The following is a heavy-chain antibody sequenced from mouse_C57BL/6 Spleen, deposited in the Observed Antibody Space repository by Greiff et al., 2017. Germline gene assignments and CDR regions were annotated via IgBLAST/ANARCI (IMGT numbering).Heavy chain of an antibody. CDR2: IYPGDGDT. Sequence: QVQLKQSGAELVKPGASVKISCKASGYAFSSYWMNWVKQRPGKGLEWIVQIYPGDGDTNYNGKFKGKATLTADKSSSTAYMQLSSLTSEDSAVYFCAREIITTVVGGYFDVWGTGTTVTVSS. CDR1: GYAFSSYW. V-gene: IGHV1-80*01. D-gene: IGHD1-1*01. CDR3: AREIITTVVGGYFDV. J-gene: IGHJ1*03.